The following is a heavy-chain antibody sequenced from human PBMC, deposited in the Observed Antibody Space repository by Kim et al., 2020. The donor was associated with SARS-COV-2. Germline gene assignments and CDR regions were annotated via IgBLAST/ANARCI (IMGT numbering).Heavy chain of an antibody. Sequence: GSEKYYVDSVKGRFTISRDNAKNSLYLQMNSLRAEDTAVYYCARRWAMAPGGQGTLVTVSS. J-gene: IGHJ4*02. D-gene: IGHD5-18*01. CDR3: ARRWAMAP. CDR2: GSEK. V-gene: IGHV3-7*04.